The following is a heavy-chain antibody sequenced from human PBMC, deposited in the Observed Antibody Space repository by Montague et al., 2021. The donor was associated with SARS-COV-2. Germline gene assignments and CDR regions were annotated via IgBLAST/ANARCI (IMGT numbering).Heavy chain of an antibody. D-gene: IGHD2-8*02. CDR1: GDSASSNIAA. CDR2: TKYTSTRYE. CDR3: ARDLYWAFDA. V-gene: IGHV6-1*01. Sequence: CAISGDSASSNIAAWNWIRQSPSRGLEWLGRTKYTSTRYETYAASVQSRITITADTSKNQFSLHLNSVTPEDTAVYYCARDLYWAFDAWGLGTTVTVSA. J-gene: IGHJ3*01.